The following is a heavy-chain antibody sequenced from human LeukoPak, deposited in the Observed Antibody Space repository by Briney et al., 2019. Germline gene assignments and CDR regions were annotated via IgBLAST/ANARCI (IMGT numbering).Heavy chain of an antibody. V-gene: IGHV7-4-1*02. CDR1: GYTFTSYA. Sequence: ASVKVSCKASGYTFTSYAMNWVRQAPGQGLEWMGWINTNTGNPTYAQGFTGRFVFSLDTSVSTAYLQISSLKAEDTAVYYCARDGASSSWYISPFDCWGQGTLVTVSS. D-gene: IGHD6-13*01. J-gene: IGHJ4*02. CDR3: ARDGASSSWYISPFDC. CDR2: INTNTGNP.